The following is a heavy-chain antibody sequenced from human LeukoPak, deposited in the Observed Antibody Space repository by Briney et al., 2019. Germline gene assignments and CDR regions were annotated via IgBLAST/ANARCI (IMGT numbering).Heavy chain of an antibody. CDR1: GFTFSSYA. D-gene: IGHD2-15*01. CDR3: AKGGTYCSGGNCYLSYFDS. J-gene: IGHJ4*02. CDR2: ISYDGSNK. Sequence: GGSLRLSCAASGFTFSSYAMHWVRQAPGKGLEWVAVISYDGSNKYYADSVKGRFTISRDNSKNTLYLQMNSLRAEDTAVYYCAKGGTYCSGGNCYLSYFDSWGQGTLVTVSS. V-gene: IGHV3-30*04.